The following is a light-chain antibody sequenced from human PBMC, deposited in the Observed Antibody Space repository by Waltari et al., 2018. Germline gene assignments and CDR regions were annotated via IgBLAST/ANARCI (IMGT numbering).Light chain of an antibody. J-gene: IGLJ2*01. CDR3: QAWDSSTYVV. Sequence: SYELTQPPSVSVSPGQTASITCSGDKLGDKYACWYQQKPGQSPVLVIYQDTKRPSGIPERFSGSNSGNTATLTISGTQPMDEADYYCQAWDSSTYVVFGGGTKLTVL. V-gene: IGLV3-1*01. CDR1: KLGDKY. CDR2: QDT.